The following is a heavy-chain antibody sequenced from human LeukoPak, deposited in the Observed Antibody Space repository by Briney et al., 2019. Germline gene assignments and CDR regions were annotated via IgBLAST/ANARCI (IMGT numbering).Heavy chain of an antibody. D-gene: IGHD1-1*01. CDR3: ARTYNWNVYFDY. J-gene: IGHJ4*02. Sequence: GGSLRLSCAASGFTFSSYGMHWVRQAPGKWLEWVAVISYDGSSKYYADSVKGRFTISRDNSKNTLYLQMNSLRAEDTAVYYCARTYNWNVYFDYWGQGTLVTVSS. CDR2: ISYDGSSK. V-gene: IGHV3-30*03. CDR1: GFTFSSYG.